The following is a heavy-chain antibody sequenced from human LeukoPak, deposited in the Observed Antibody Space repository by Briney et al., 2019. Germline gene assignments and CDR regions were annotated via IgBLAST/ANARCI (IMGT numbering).Heavy chain of an antibody. V-gene: IGHV1-18*04. CDR1: GYTFTSYG. CDR2: ITAYNGNT. J-gene: IGHJ4*02. CDR3: ARADYYFASGTYYPYYFDY. Sequence: ASVKVSCTASGYTFTSYGITWVRQAPGQGLEWMGWITAYNGNTDYAQKLQGRVTMTTDTSTSTAYMELSSLRSDDTAVYYCARADYYFASGTYYPYYFDYWGQGTLVTVSS. D-gene: IGHD3-10*01.